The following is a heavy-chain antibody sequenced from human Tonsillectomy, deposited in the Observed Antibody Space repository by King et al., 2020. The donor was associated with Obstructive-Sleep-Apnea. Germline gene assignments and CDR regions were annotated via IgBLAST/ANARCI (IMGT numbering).Heavy chain of an antibody. D-gene: IGHD5-12*01. CDR1: GYSINSGYY. Sequence: VQLQESGPGLVKPSETLSLTCTVSGYSINSGYYWGWIRQPPGKGLEWIGSVYHSENTYYNPSLKSRVTIPVHTSQNQFSLRLFSVTAADTAVYYCAREGYGPWGQGALVTVSS. CDR2: VYHSENT. J-gene: IGHJ5*02. CDR3: AREGYGP. V-gene: IGHV4-38-2*02.